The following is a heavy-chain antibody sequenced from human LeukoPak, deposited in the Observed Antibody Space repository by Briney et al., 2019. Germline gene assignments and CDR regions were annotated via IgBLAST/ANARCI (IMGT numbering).Heavy chain of an antibody. D-gene: IGHD1-14*01. CDR1: GYTFTDEY. CDR3: VRHLTDPTSGDY. CDR2: MHPNTGDT. V-gene: IGHV1-2*02. Sequence: GASVKVSCQTSGYTFTDEYIHWVRQAPGHGLECMGWMHPNTGDTVYVQKFQGRVTFTRDTSISTAYMELHRLRSDDTAVYYCVRHLTDPTSGDYWGQGTLVTVSS. J-gene: IGHJ4*02.